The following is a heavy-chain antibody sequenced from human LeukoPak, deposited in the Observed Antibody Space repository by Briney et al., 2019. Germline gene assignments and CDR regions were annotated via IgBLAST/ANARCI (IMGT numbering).Heavy chain of an antibody. CDR1: SGSISSGGYY. Sequence: SETLSLTCTVSSGSISSGGYYWSWIRHHPGKGLEWIGYIYYSGSTYYNPSLKSRVTISVDTSKNQFSLKLSSVTAADTAVYYCARATPMVRGPVRFNWFDPWGQGTLVTVSS. D-gene: IGHD3-10*01. J-gene: IGHJ5*02. CDR3: ARATPMVRGPVRFNWFDP. V-gene: IGHV4-31*03. CDR2: IYYSGST.